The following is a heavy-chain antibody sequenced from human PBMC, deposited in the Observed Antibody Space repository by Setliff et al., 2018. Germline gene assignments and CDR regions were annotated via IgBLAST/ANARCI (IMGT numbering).Heavy chain of an antibody. CDR2: IYYTGRT. J-gene: IGHJ4*02. Sequence: SETLSLTCTVSGVSISSHYWSWVRQPPGKGLECIGDIYYTGRTKYNPSLWSRLTMSIDTSKKQFSLRLTSVSAADTAAYYCARYTPKLPELGIYGWFDYWGQGTPVTVSS. D-gene: IGHD7-27*01. CDR3: ARYTPKLPELGIYGWFDY. CDR1: GVSISSHY. V-gene: IGHV4-59*11.